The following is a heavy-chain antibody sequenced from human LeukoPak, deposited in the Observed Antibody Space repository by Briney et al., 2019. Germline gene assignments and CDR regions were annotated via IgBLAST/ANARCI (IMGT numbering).Heavy chain of an antibody. CDR3: ARVSYYYDSPPSR. CDR2: IWYDGGNK. CDR1: GFTFSSYG. Sequence: GGSLRLSCAASGFTFSSYGMHWVRQAPGKGLEWVAVIWYDGGNKYYADSVKGRFTISRDNSKNTLYLQMNSLRAEDTAVYYCARVSYYYDSPPSRWGQGTLVTVSS. J-gene: IGHJ4*02. D-gene: IGHD3-22*01. V-gene: IGHV3-33*01.